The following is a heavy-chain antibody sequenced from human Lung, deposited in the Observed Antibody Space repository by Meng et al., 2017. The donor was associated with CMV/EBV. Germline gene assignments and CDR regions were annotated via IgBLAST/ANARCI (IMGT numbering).Heavy chain of an antibody. CDR2: ISWNSGSI. Sequence: GGSXRLXCAASGFTFDDYAMHWVRQAPGKGLEWVSGISWNSGSIGYADSVKGRFTISRDNAKNSLYLQMNSLRAEDTALYYCAKDIGGSAGYGMDVWGQGTTVTVSS. J-gene: IGHJ6*02. CDR3: AKDIGGSAGYGMDV. V-gene: IGHV3-9*01. CDR1: GFTFDDYA.